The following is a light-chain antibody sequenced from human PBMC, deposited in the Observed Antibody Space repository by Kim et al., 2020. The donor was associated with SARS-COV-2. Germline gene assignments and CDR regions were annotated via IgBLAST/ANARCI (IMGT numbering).Light chain of an antibody. CDR3: QQYNSFSQT. CDR2: KAS. Sequence: DIQMTQSPSTLSASVGDRVTITCRASQSIGTFLAWYQQKPGKAPHLLIFKASNLESGVPSRFSGSGSGTEFTLTISSLQPDDFATYYCQQYNSFSQTFGQGTKVEIK. V-gene: IGKV1-5*03. J-gene: IGKJ1*01. CDR1: QSIGTF.